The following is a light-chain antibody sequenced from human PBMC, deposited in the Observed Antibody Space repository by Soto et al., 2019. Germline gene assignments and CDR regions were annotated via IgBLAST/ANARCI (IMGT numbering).Light chain of an antibody. V-gene: IGLV1-44*01. CDR2: SND. CDR1: SSNIGSNT. CDR3: AAWDGSLNGWV. Sequence: QSVLTQAPSASGTHGQRVTISCSGSSSNIGSNTVSWNQQVPGTAPKLLIYSNDQRPSGVTDRFSGSKSGTSASLAIGGLQSEDEADYYCAAWDGSLNGWVFGGGTKVTVL. J-gene: IGLJ2*01.